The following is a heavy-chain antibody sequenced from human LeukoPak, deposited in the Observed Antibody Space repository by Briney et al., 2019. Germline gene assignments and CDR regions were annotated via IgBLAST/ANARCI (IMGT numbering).Heavy chain of an antibody. Sequence: PSETLSLTCTVSGGSISSSDYYRTWIRQPAGKGLEWIGRIYTTGSPNYSPSLKSRVTISVDTSTNQFSLKLTSVTAADTAVYYCARDRGITTARGVPSWFDPWGQGTLVTVSS. J-gene: IGHJ5*02. CDR2: IYTTGSP. CDR1: GGSISSSDYY. D-gene: IGHD3-10*01. CDR3: ARDRGITTARGVPSWFDP. V-gene: IGHV4-61*02.